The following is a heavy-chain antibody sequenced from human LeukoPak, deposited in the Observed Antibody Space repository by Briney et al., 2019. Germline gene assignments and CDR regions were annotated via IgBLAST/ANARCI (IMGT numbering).Heavy chain of an antibody. V-gene: IGHV3-21*01. D-gene: IGHD6-19*01. J-gene: IGHJ3*02. Sequence: GGSLRLSCAASGFTFGTYSMNWVRQAPGKGLEWVSSISTSSTYIDYADSVKGRFTISRDNAKHSLYLQMNSLRAEDTAVYYCARDRSSGWRHAFDIWGQGTMVTVSS. CDR3: ARDRSSGWRHAFDI. CDR2: ISTSSTYI. CDR1: GFTFGTYS.